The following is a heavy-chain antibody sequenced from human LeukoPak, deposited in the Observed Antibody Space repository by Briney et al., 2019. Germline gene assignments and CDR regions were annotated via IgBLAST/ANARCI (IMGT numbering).Heavy chain of an antibody. CDR3: ARVKGNWYFDL. CDR1: GYTFTSYA. Sequence: ASVKVSCKASGYTFTSYAMNWVRQAPGQGLEWMGWINPNSGGTNYAQKFQGRVTMTRDTSISTAYMELSRLRSDDTAVYSCARVKGNWYFDLWGRGTLVTVSS. V-gene: IGHV1-2*02. CDR2: INPNSGGT. J-gene: IGHJ2*01.